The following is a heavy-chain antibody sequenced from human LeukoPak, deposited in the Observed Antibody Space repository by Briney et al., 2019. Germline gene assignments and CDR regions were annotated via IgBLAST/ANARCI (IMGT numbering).Heavy chain of an antibody. CDR1: GFTFRSCA. Sequence: GSLRLSCAASGFTFRSCAMHWVRQAPGKGLEWVSGISDSGVSAFCTHSVKGRFTISRDNSKNTLYLQMSSLRAEDTAVYYCAKGDGSTYVTHFDFWGQGTLVSVSS. V-gene: IGHV3-23*01. CDR2: ISDSGVSA. J-gene: IGHJ4*02. CDR3: AKGDGSTYVTHFDF. D-gene: IGHD5-18*01.